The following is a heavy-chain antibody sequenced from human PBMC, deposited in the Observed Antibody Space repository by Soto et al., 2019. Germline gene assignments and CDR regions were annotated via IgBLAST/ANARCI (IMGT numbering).Heavy chain of an antibody. CDR3: AKSPNPRSATPSYYGMDV. D-gene: IGHD2-15*01. CDR1: GGSFSSYI. Sequence: SVKVSCKASGGSFSSYIVSWVRQAPGQGLEWMGRIIPVLGVEYYAQKFQGRVTITADKSTSTAYMELSSLRSEDTAVYYCAKSPNPRSATPSYYGMDVWGLGTTVTVSS. V-gene: IGHV1-69*02. CDR2: IIPVLGVE. J-gene: IGHJ6*02.